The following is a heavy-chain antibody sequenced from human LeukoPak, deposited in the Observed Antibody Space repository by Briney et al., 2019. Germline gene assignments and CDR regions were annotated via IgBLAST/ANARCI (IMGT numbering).Heavy chain of an antibody. V-gene: IGHV3-21*01. CDR3: ARALIAAAGPFDY. J-gene: IGHJ4*02. CDR2: ISSSSSYI. D-gene: IGHD6-13*01. Sequence: GGSLRLSCAASGFTFGSYSMNWVRQAPGKGLEWVSSISSSSSYIYYADSVKGRFTISRDNAKNSLYLQMNSLRAEDTAVYYCARALIAAAGPFDYWGQGTLVTVSS. CDR1: GFTFGSYS.